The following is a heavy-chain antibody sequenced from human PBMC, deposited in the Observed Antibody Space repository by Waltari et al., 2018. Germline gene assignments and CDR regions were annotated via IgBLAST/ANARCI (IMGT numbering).Heavy chain of an antibody. J-gene: IGHJ3*02. D-gene: IGHD4-17*01. CDR2: IHISGST. CDR1: GGSITTRSYH. V-gene: IGHV4-39*07. CDR3: ARQPPTTVPTPRSPFDT. Sequence: QPQLQESGPGLEKPSETLSLTCTVSGGSITTRSYHWAWIRQTPGKGLEWIGSIHISGSTHYNPALRSRVTTSVDTSNNQFSLKLTSVTAADTAVYYCARQPPTTVPTPRSPFDTWGQGTMVSVSS.